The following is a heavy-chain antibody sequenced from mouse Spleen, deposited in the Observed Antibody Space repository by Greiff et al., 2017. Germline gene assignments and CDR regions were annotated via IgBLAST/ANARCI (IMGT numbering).Heavy chain of an antibody. V-gene: IGHV1-22*01. CDR1: GYTFTDYN. J-gene: IGHJ3*01. D-gene: IGHD2-2*01. CDR2: INPNNGGT. CDR3: ASHGYGAY. Sequence: DVQLQESGPELVKPGASVKMSCKASGYTFTDYNMHWVKQSHGKSLEWIGYINPNNGGTNYNQKFKGKATLTVNKSSSTAYMELRSLTSEDSAVYYCASHGYGAYWGQGTLVTVSA.